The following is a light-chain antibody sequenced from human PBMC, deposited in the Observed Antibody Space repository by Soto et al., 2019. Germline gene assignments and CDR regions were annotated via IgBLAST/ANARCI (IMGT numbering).Light chain of an antibody. J-gene: IGKJ5*01. Sequence: EIVLTQSPGTLFLSPGERATLSCRASQSVDSGYLAWYQQKPGQAPRLLIYGASSRATGIPDRFSGSGSGTDFTLTISRLEPEDFAVYYCQQYGSSPITFGQGTRLEIK. V-gene: IGKV3-20*01. CDR3: QQYGSSPIT. CDR2: GAS. CDR1: QSVDSGY.